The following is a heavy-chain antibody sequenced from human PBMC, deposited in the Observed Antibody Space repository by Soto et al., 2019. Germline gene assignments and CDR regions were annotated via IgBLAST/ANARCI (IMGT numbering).Heavy chain of an antibody. D-gene: IGHD2-2*01. Sequence: QVQLVQSGAEVKKPGASVKVSCKASGYTFTSYGISWVRQAPGQGLEWMGWISAYNGNTNYAQKLQGRVTMTTDTSTSTAYMELRSLRSDDTAVYYCARDPHPANIVVVPAVSPYGMDVWGQGTTVTVSS. CDR3: ARDPHPANIVVVPAVSPYGMDV. V-gene: IGHV1-18*01. CDR2: ISAYNGNT. CDR1: GYTFTSYG. J-gene: IGHJ6*02.